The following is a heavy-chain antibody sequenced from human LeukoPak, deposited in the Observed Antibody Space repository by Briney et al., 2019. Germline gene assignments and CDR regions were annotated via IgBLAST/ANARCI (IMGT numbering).Heavy chain of an antibody. CDR3: ASGLYGMDV. CDR1: GFTFSSYW. V-gene: IGHV3-21*01. D-gene: IGHD2-2*03. Sequence: GGSLRLSCAASGFTFSSYWMHWVRQAPGKGLEWVSSISSSSSYIYYADSVKGRFTISRDNAKNSLYLQMNSLRAEDTAVYYCASGLYGMDVWGQGTTVTVSS. J-gene: IGHJ6*02. CDR2: ISSSSSYI.